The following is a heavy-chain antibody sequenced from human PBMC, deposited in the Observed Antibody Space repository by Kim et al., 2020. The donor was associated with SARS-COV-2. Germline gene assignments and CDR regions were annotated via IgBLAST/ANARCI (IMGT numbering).Heavy chain of an antibody. D-gene: IGHD2-8*01. CDR1: GFTFSNYW. V-gene: IGHV3-74*01. Sequence: GGSLRLSCTASGFTFSNYWMHWVRQVPGKGLVWVSRINGDGSRPAYADSVKGRFTVSRDNARNTLYLQMTSLRADDTAVYYCARDEGDNYDTNGDQKRGFDYWDQGTLVTVSS. CDR2: INGDGSRP. J-gene: IGHJ4*02. CDR3: ARDEGDNYDTNGDQKRGFDY.